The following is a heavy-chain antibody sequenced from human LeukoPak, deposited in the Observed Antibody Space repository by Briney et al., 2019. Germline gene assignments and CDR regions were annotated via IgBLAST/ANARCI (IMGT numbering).Heavy chain of an antibody. D-gene: IGHD3-22*01. CDR3: ARGHYYDSSGLYYFDY. CDR1: GYTFGDYG. V-gene: IGHV3-20*04. CDR2: TNRRGDIT. Sequence: GGSLRLSCAASGYTFGDYGMSWVRQVPGKGLEWVSGTNRRGDITGYADFVKGRFTISRDNAKNSLYLQMNSLRAEDTAVYYCARGHYYDSSGLYYFDYWGQGTLVTVSS. J-gene: IGHJ4*02.